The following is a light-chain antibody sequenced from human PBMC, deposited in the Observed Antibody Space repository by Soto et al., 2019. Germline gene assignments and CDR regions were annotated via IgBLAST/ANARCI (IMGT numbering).Light chain of an antibody. CDR1: SSDVGGYNY. Sequence: QSALTQPRSVSGSPGQSVTISCTGTSSDVGGYNYVSWYQQHPGKAPKLMIYDVSKRPSGVPDRFSGSKSGNTASLTISGLQAEDEADYYCCSYAGSYTFYVLGNGTKLTV. V-gene: IGLV2-11*01. CDR3: CSYAGSYTFYV. CDR2: DVS. J-gene: IGLJ1*01.